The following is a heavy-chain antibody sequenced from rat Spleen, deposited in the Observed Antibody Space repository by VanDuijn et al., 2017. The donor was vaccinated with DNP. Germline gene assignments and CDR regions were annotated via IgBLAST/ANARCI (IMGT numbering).Heavy chain of an antibody. J-gene: IGHJ4*01. D-gene: IGHD1-7*01. V-gene: IGHV5-22*01. CDR1: GFPSSDSY. CDR2: ISYHGGST. Sequence: EVQLAESAGGLAHPGRPLKLSRASPGFPSSDSYMAWVRQAPTHGLPWVSYISYHGGSTYYGDSVKGRFTSSRDNAKSTLSLQMNSLRSEDMATYYCARHPTGIPMDAWGQGTSVTVSS. CDR3: ARHPTGIPMDA.